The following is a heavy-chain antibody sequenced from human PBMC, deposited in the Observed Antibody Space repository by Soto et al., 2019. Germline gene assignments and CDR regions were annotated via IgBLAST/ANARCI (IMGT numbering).Heavy chain of an antibody. CDR1: GGSISSSSYY. CDR3: ARHGRNTAIGENNDAFDI. Sequence: QLQLQESGPGLVKPSETLSLTCTVSGGSISSSSYYWGWIRQPPGKGLEWIGSIYYSGSTYYNPSLESRVTISVDTSKNQFSLKLSSVTAADTAVYYCARHGRNTAIGENNDAFDIWGQGTMVTVSS. J-gene: IGHJ3*02. D-gene: IGHD5-18*01. CDR2: IYYSGST. V-gene: IGHV4-39*01.